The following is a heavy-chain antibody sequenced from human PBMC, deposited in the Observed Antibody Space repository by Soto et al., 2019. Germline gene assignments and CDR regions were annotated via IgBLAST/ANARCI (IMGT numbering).Heavy chain of an antibody. D-gene: IGHD5-18*01. CDR3: AKEYGHGYWYFDY. CDR2: IYSGGST. V-gene: IGHV3-66*01. J-gene: IGHJ4*02. CDR1: GFTVSSNY. Sequence: PGGSLRLSCAASGFTVSSNYMSWVRQAPGKGLEWVSVIYSGGSTYYADSVKGRFTISRDNSKNTVSLQMNSLRAEDTAIYYCAKEYGHGYWYFDYWGQGTQVTVSS.